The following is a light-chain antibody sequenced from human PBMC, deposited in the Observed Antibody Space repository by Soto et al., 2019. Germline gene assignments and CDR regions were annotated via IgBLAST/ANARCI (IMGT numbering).Light chain of an antibody. Sequence: DLQMTQSPSSLSASVGDRVTITCRASQDISNYLNWYQQRPGKAPKLLIYDASNLERGVPSRFSGTRSETHFTFAITRLQPEDVATYYCQQSDSLPITFGQGTRLEI. V-gene: IGKV1-33*01. CDR1: QDISNY. J-gene: IGKJ5*01. CDR3: QQSDSLPIT. CDR2: DAS.